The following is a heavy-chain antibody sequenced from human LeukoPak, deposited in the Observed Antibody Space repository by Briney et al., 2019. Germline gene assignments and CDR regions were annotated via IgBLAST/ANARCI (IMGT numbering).Heavy chain of an antibody. CDR3: TRFGSISPDY. J-gene: IGHJ4*02. D-gene: IGHD3-9*01. CDR1: GFTFSSYA. V-gene: IGHV3-23*01. Sequence: PGGSLRLSCAASGFTFSSYAMNWVRQVPGKGLEWVSGISGSGVNTYYADSVKGRFTISRDNSKNTLYLQMNSLKTEDTAVYYCTRFGSISPDYWGQGTLVTVSS. CDR2: ISGSGVNT.